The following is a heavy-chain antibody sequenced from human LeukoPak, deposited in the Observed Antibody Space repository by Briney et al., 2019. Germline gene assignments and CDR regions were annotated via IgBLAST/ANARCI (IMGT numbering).Heavy chain of an antibody. CDR1: GGSTSSYY. D-gene: IGHD3-16*01. CDR2: IYNSGST. J-gene: IGHJ2*01. Sequence: SETLSLTCTVSGGSTSSYYWSWIRQPPGKGLEWIGYIYNSGSTKYNPSLKSRVTISVDTSKNQISLKLSSVTAADTAVYYCARDRGDQGAFWYFDLWGRGTLVTVSS. V-gene: IGHV4-59*01. CDR3: ARDRGDQGAFWYFDL.